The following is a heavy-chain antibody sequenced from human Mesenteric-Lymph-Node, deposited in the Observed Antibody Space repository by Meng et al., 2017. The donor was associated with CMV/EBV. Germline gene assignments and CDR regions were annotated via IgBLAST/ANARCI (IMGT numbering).Heavy chain of an antibody. J-gene: IGHJ4*02. Sequence: SVSRVSYYWSWIRQPPGKGLEWIGYIYYSGSTNYNPSLKSRVTISVDTSKNQFSLKLSSVTAADTAVYYCARGFPPRGAVEPPLDYWGQGTLVTVSS. V-gene: IGHV4-61*01. D-gene: IGHD3-10*01. CDR3: ARGFPPRGAVEPPLDY. CDR2: IYYSGST. CDR1: SVSRVSYY.